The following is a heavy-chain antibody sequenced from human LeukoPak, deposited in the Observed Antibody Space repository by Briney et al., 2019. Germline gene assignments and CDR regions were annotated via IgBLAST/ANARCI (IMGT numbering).Heavy chain of an antibody. J-gene: IGHJ6*02. CDR3: ARNLDSNYASYYYGMDV. CDR2: INPNSGGT. D-gene: IGHD4-11*01. CDR1: GYTFTGYY. V-gene: IGHV1-2*04. Sequence: ASVKVSCKASGYTFTGYYMHWVRQAPGQGLEWMGWINPNSGGTNYAQKFQGWVTMTRDTSISTAYMELSRLRSDDTAVYYCARNLDSNYASYYYGMDVWGQGTTVTVSS.